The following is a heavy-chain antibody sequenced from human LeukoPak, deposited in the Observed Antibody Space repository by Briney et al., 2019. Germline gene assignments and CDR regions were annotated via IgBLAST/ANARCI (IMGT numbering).Heavy chain of an antibody. CDR1: GFTFDDHA. D-gene: IGHD6-19*01. CDR2: ISGDGGST. CDR3: AKDLSALGPGYSSGWYPGDY. J-gene: IGHJ4*02. V-gene: IGHV3-43*02. Sequence: GGSLRLSCAASGFTFDDHAMHWVRQAPGKGLEWVSLISGDGGSTYYADSVKGRFTISRDNSKNSLYLQMNSLRTEDTALYYCAKDLSALGPGYSSGWYPGDYWGQGTLVTVSS.